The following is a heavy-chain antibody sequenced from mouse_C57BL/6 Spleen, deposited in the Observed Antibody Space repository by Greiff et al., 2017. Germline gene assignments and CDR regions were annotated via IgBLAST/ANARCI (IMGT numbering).Heavy chain of an antibody. D-gene: IGHD1-1*01. V-gene: IGHV1-19*01. Sequence: EVQLKQSGPVLVKPGASVKMSCKASGYTFTDYYMNWVKQSHGKSLEWIGVINPYNGGTSYNQKFKGKATLTVDKSSSTAYMELNSLTSEDSAVYYCARDYYGSRDVWGTGTTVTVSS. CDR2: INPYNGGT. CDR1: GYTFTDYY. J-gene: IGHJ1*03. CDR3: ARDYYGSRDV.